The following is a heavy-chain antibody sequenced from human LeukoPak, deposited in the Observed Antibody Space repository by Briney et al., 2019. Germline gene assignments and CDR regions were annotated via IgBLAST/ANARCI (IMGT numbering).Heavy chain of an antibody. V-gene: IGHV3-21*01. CDR1: GFTFSSYS. Sequence: GGSLRLSCAASGFTFSSYSMNWVRQAPGKGLEWVSSISSSSSYIYYADSVKGRFTISRDNAKNSLYLQMNSLRAEDAAVYYCARPGATSLDYYYMDVWGKGTTVTVSS. D-gene: IGHD5-12*01. CDR3: ARPGATSLDYYYMDV. CDR2: ISSSSSYI. J-gene: IGHJ6*03.